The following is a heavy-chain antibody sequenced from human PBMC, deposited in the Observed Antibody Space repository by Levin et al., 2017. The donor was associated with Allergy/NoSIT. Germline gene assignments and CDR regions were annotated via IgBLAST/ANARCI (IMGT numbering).Heavy chain of an antibody. V-gene: IGHV3-23*01. CDR1: GFTFRSYA. J-gene: IGHJ4*02. Sequence: GGSLRLSCAASGFTFRSYAMSWVRQAPGKGLEWVSSISGDDGSTYYADSVNGRFTISRDNSKNTLLLQLNSLRVEDTAVYYCAKDRQLSRKRGSGSYTVDYWGQGTLVTVSS. CDR3: AKDRQLSRKRGSGSYTVDY. CDR2: ISGDDGST. D-gene: IGHD3-10*01.